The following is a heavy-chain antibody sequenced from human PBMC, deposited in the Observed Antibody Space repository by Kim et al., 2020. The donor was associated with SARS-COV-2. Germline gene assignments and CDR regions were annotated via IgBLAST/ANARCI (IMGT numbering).Heavy chain of an antibody. CDR3: ARVDAAANEYGSGSYYK. V-gene: IGHV3-21*01. CDR1: GFTFSSYS. CDR2: ISTSSTYI. D-gene: IGHD3-10*01. Sequence: GGSLRLSCAASGFTFSSYSMNWVRQAPGKGLEWVSSISTSSTYIYYVDSVKGRFTISRDNAKNSLYLQMNSLRGEDTAVYYCARVDAAANEYGSGSYYKWGQGTLVTVSS. J-gene: IGHJ4*02.